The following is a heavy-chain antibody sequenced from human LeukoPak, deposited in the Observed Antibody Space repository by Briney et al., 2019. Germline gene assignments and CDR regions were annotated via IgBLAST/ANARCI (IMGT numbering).Heavy chain of an antibody. Sequence: PSETLSLTCTVSGGSISSGDYYWSWIRQPPGKGLEWIGYIYYSGSTYYNPSLKSRVTISVDTSKNQFSLKLSSVTAADTAVYYCVRFKLELPAGWFDPWGQGTLVTVSS. CDR3: VRFKLELPAGWFDP. CDR2: IYYSGST. J-gene: IGHJ5*02. V-gene: IGHV4-30-4*01. D-gene: IGHD1-7*01. CDR1: GGSISSGDYY.